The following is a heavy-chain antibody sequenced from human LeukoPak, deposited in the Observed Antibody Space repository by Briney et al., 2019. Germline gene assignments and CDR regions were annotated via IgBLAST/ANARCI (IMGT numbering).Heavy chain of an antibody. J-gene: IGHJ6*04. V-gene: IGHV3-13*01. CDR3: AKDRCSNGIGCLFYYMDV. CDR2: IGTAGDT. CDR1: GFTFSSYD. D-gene: IGHD2-8*01. Sequence: PGGSLRLSCAASGFTFSSYDMHWVRQATGKGLEWVSAIGTAGDTYYPGSVKGRFRISRDSSKNILYLQMNSLRAEDTAMYYCAKDRCSNGIGCLFYYMDVWGKGTTVTISS.